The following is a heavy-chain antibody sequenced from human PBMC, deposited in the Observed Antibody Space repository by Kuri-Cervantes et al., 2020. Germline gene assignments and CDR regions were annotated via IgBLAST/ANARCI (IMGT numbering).Heavy chain of an antibody. CDR3: AKDRAYSGYDFTTDYFDY. CDR2: INPSGGST. Sequence: ASVKVSCKASGYTFTGYYMHWVRQAPGQGLEWMGIINPSGGSTSYAQKFQGRVTMTRDTSTSTVYMELSSLRSEDTAVYYCAKDRAYSGYDFTTDYFDYWGQGTLVTVSS. J-gene: IGHJ4*02. CDR1: GYTFTGYY. V-gene: IGHV1-46*01. D-gene: IGHD5-12*01.